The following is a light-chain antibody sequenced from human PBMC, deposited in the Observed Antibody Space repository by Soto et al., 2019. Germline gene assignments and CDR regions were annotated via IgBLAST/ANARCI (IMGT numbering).Light chain of an antibody. CDR3: QQYNNWPPYT. V-gene: IGKV3-15*01. J-gene: IGKJ2*01. CDR2: GAS. CDR1: QSVSNN. Sequence: EIVMTQSPATLSVSPGERATLSCRASQSVSNNVAWYQQKPGQAPRVLIYGASTRAPGLPARFSGRGSGTEFTLTISSLQSEDFEIYYCQQYNNWPPYTFGQGTKVEIK.